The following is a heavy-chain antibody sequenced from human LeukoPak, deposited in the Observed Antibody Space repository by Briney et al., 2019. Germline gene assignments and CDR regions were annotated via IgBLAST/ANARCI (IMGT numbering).Heavy chain of an antibody. D-gene: IGHD6-19*01. CDR3: ASSPYSSGWNNQ. CDR2: IFYSGST. J-gene: IGHJ4*02. Sequence: SETLSLTCAVSGGSITSYYWSWIRQPPGKGLEWIGYIFYSGSTKYNPSLKSRVTISVDTSKNQFSLKLSSVTAADTAVYYCASSPYSSGWNNQWGQGTLVTVSS. CDR1: GGSITSYY. V-gene: IGHV4-59*01.